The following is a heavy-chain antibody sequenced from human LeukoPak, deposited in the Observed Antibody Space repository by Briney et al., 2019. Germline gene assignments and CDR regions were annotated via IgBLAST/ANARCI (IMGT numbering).Heavy chain of an antibody. J-gene: IGHJ4*02. CDR1: GFTFSSYS. Sequence: GGSLRLSCAASGFTFSSYSMKWVRQAPGKGLEWVSSISSSSSYIYYADSVKGRFTISRDNAKNSLYLQMNSLRAEDTAVYYCAGESGYSYDQAFDYWGQGTLVTVSS. CDR3: AGESGYSYDQAFDY. V-gene: IGHV3-21*01. CDR2: ISSSSSYI. D-gene: IGHD5-18*01.